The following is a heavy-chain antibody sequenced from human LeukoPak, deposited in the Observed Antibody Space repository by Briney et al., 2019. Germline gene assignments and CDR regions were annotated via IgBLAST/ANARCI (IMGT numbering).Heavy chain of an antibody. J-gene: IGHJ5*02. CDR2: ISSSSSYT. CDR3: ARDRYCSGGSCYGWFDP. V-gene: IGHV3-11*06. D-gene: IGHD2-15*01. Sequence: GGSLGLSCAASGFTFSEYYMSWIRQAPGKGLEWVSYISSSSSYTKYADSVKGRFTISRDNAKNSLYLQMNSLRAEDTAVYHCARDRYCSGGSCYGWFDPWGQGTLVTVSS. CDR1: GFTFSEYY.